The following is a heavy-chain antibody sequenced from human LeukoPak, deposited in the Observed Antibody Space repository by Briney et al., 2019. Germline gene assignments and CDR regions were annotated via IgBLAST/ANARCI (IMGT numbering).Heavy chain of an antibody. CDR1: GGSISSGSYY. V-gene: IGHV4-61*02. CDR3: AREGRDYDSIGYPYYYYSMDV. D-gene: IGHD3-22*01. CDR2: IYTTGST. Sequence: SETLSLTCTVSGGSISSGSYYWSWIRQPAGKGLEWIGRIYTTGSTNYNPSLKSRVTISGDTSKNQFSLKLSSVTAADTAVYYCAREGRDYDSIGYPYYYYSMDVWGQGTTVPVSS. J-gene: IGHJ6*02.